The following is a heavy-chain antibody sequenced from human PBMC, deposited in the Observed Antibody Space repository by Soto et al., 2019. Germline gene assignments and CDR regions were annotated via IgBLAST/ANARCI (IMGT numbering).Heavy chain of an antibody. J-gene: IGHJ6*02. D-gene: IGHD3-9*01. Sequence: SETLSLTCTVSGGSISSSSYYWGWIRQPPGKGLEWIGSIYYSGSTYYNPSLKSRVTISVDTSKNQFSLKLSSVTAADTAVYYCARLRYFDWLLPTTHYYGMDVWGQGTTVTLSS. V-gene: IGHV4-39*01. CDR3: ARLRYFDWLLPTTHYYGMDV. CDR2: IYYSGST. CDR1: GGSISSSSYY.